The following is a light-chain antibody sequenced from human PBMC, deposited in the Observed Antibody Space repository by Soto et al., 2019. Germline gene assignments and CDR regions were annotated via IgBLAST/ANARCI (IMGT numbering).Light chain of an antibody. J-gene: IGKJ1*01. CDR3: QHYGSSWT. CDR2: DAS. Sequence: ELVLTQSPGTLSLSPGHRATLSCRASQTFVSTYLAWYQQKPGQAPRLLIYDASNRATGIPDRFSGSGSGPDFTLTISRLEPEDFAVYYCQHYGSSWTFGQGTKVEIK. CDR1: QTFVSTY. V-gene: IGKV3-20*01.